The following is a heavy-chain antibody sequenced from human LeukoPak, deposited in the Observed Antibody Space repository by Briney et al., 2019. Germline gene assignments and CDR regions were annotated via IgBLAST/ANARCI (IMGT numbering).Heavy chain of an antibody. D-gene: IGHD3-22*01. J-gene: IGHJ6*03. Sequence: ASVKVSCKASGYTLTTSGINWVRQAPGQGLEWMGYINVYNGNTNYAQKFQGRITMTRDTSTNTAYMELSSLRSEDTAVYYCATLPYYYDSSGLRDYYYYMDVWGKGTTVTVSS. CDR1: GYTLTTSG. CDR2: INVYNGNT. V-gene: IGHV1-18*01. CDR3: ATLPYYYDSSGLRDYYYYMDV.